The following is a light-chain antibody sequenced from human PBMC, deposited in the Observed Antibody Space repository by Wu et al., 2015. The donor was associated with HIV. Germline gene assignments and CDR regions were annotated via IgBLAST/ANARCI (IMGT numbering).Light chain of an antibody. Sequence: EIVLTQSPGTLSLSPGQRATLSCRASQSVSSSYLAWYQQKPGQPPRLLIYGASSRATGIPDRFGGSGSGTDFTLSISRLEPEDFAVYYCQHYQTFGQGTKVEIK. CDR3: QHYQT. J-gene: IGKJ1*01. CDR1: QSVSSSY. V-gene: IGKV3-20*01. CDR2: GAS.